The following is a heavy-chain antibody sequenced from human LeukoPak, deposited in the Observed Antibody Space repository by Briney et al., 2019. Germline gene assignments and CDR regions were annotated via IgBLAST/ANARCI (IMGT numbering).Heavy chain of an antibody. CDR3: ARVSRGSYRYYFDY. Sequence: ASVKVSCKASGYTFTSYGISWVRQAPGQGLEWMGWISAYNGNTNYAQKLQGRVTMTTDTSTSTAYMELRSLRPDDTAVYYCARVSRGSYRYYFDYWGQGTLVTVSS. CDR2: ISAYNGNT. D-gene: IGHD1-26*01. J-gene: IGHJ4*02. V-gene: IGHV1-18*01. CDR1: GYTFTSYG.